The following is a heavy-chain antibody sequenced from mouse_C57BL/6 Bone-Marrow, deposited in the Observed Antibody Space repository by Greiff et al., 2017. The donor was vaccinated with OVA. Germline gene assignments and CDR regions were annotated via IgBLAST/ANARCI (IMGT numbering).Heavy chain of an antibody. V-gene: IGHV1-69*01. J-gene: IGHJ1*03. CDR1: GYTFTSYW. Sequence: QVQLQQPGAELVMPGASVKLSCKASGYTFTSYWMHWVKPRPGQGLEWIGEIDPSASYTNYNQKFKGKSTLTVDKSSSTAYMQLSSLTSEDSAVYYCASPGGYFDVWGTGTTVTVSS. CDR2: IDPSASYT. CDR3: ASPGGYFDV.